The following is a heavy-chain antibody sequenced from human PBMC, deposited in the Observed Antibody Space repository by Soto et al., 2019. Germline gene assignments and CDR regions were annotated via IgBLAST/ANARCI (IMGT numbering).Heavy chain of an antibody. CDR3: ARRYGSGFDY. CDR2: IYYSGST. CDR1: GGSISSYY. V-gene: IGHV4-59*08. J-gene: IGHJ4*02. Sequence: QVQLQESGPGLVKPSETLSLTCTASGGSISSYYWSWIRQPPGKGLEWIGYIYYSGSTNYNPSLKSRVTISVDTSKNQCSLKLSSVPAADTAVYYCARRYGSGFDYWGQGTLVTVSS. D-gene: IGHD5-18*01.